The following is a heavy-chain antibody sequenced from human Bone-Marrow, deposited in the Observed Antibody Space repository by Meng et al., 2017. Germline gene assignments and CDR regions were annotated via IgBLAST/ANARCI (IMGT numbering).Heavy chain of an antibody. CDR1: GYTFTGHY. CDR3: ARDQGGSFDY. D-gene: IGHD1-26*01. CDR2: INPNSGGT. V-gene: IGHV1-2*06. Sequence: QVYLVQSGAEVKKPGASVKVSCRASGYTFTGHYIHWVRQAPGQGREWMGRINPNSGGTNYAQKFQGRVAMTRDTSTSTAYMELRSLRSDDTAVYYCARDQGGSFDYWGQGTLVTVSS. J-gene: IGHJ4*02.